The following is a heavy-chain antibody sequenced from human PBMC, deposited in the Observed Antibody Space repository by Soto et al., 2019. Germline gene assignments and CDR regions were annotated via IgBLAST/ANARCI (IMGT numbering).Heavy chain of an antibody. D-gene: IGHD3-10*01. V-gene: IGHV3-64*01. J-gene: IGHJ5*02. CDR1: GFTFSSYA. CDR2: ISSNGGST. Sequence: GGSLRLSCAASGFTFSSYAMHWVRQAPGKGLEYVSAISSNGGSTYYANSVKGRFTISRDNSKNTLYLQMGSLRAEDMAVYYCARVNYYGSGSYWFDPWGQGTLVTVSS. CDR3: ARVNYYGSGSYWFDP.